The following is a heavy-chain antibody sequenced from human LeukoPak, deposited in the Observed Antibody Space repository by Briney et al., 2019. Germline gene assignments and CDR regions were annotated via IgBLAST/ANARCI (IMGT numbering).Heavy chain of an antibody. D-gene: IGHD1-26*01. CDR2: ISSSSSYI. Sequence: GGSLRLSCAASGFTFSSYSMNWVRQAPGKGLEWVSSISSSSSYIYYADSVKGRFTISRDNAKNSLYLQMNSLRAEDTAVYYCARDSDPEGGGTYYFDYWGQGTLVTVSS. CDR3: ARDSDPEGGGTYYFDY. V-gene: IGHV3-21*01. CDR1: GFTFSSYS. J-gene: IGHJ4*02.